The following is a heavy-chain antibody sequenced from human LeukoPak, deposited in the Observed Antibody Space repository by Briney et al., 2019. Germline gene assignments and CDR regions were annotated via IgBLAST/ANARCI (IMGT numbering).Heavy chain of an antibody. CDR3: ARGPWGYSGSSRGFDP. CDR2: IYYNGNT. J-gene: IGHJ5*02. Sequence: SETLSLTCTVSGDSISGYYWSWIRQPPGKGLESIGYIYYNGNTNYNPSPKSRVTISIDTSNNQFSLHLRSVTAADTAVYYCARGPWGYSGSSRGFDPWGQGMLATVSS. D-gene: IGHD1-26*01. CDR1: GDSISGYY. V-gene: IGHV4-59*01.